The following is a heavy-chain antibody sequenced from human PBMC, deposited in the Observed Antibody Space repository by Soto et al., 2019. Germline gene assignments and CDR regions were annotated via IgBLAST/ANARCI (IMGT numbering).Heavy chain of an antibody. CDR2: INSDGSST. CDR3: ARGSLPYYGSGSPSDY. D-gene: IGHD3-10*01. CDR1: GFTFSSYW. J-gene: IGHJ4*02. V-gene: IGHV3-74*01. Sequence: PGGSLRLSCAASGFTFSSYWMHWVRQAPGKGLVWVSRINSDGSSTSYADSVKGRFTISRDNAKNTLYLQMNSMRAEDTAVYYCARGSLPYYGSGSPSDYWGQGTLVTVSS.